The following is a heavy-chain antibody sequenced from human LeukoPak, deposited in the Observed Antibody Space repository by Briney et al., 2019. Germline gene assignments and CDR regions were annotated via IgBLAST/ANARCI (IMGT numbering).Heavy chain of an antibody. V-gene: IGHV4-38-2*02. CDR1: GYSISSGYY. D-gene: IGHD3-16*01. CDR2: IYHSGST. Sequence: KPSETLSLTCTVSGYSISSGYYWGWIRQPPGKGLEWIGSIYHSGSTYYNPSLKSRVTISVDTSKNQFSLKLSSVTAADTAVYYCAREYYDYVWGSHYYFDYWGQGTLVTVSS. CDR3: AREYYDYVWGSHYYFDY. J-gene: IGHJ4*02.